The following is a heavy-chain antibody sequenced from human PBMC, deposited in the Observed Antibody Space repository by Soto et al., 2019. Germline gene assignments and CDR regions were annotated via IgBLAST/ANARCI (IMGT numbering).Heavy chain of an antibody. CDR1: GFTFSSYV. CDR2: ISGSASST. Sequence: GGSLRLSCAASGFTFSSYVMSWVRQAPGNGLEWVSTISGSASSTYYTDSVKGRFTISRDNSKNTLYLQMNSLGAEDTAIYYCAKDICTYSGGSCYFDYWGQGTLVTVSS. CDR3: AKDICTYSGGSCYFDY. D-gene: IGHD6-19*01. J-gene: IGHJ4*02. V-gene: IGHV3-23*01.